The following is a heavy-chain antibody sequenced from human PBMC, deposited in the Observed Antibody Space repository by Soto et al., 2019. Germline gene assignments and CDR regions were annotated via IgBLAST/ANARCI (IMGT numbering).Heavy chain of an antibody. V-gene: IGHV3-23*01. CDR1: RFTFNMYA. J-gene: IGHJ4*02. CDR2: IGGSGANT. D-gene: IGHD1-1*01. CDR3: ARTITGYFWAGAY. Sequence: GGSLRLSCAASRFTFNMYAMSWVRQAPGKGLEWVSGIGGSGANTYYADFVKGRFTISRDNSKNTLYLQMDSLRAEDTAIYYCARTITGYFWAGAYWGQGTLVTVSS.